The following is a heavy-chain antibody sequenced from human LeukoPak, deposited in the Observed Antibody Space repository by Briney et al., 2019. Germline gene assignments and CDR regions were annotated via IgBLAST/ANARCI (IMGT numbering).Heavy chain of an antibody. CDR3: ARRVVGGTDYFDY. J-gene: IGHJ4*02. D-gene: IGHD1-26*01. V-gene: IGHV3-11*04. Sequence: GGPLRLSCAASGFTFSDYYMSWIRQAPGKGLEWVSYISSSCSTIYYADSVKGRFTIYRDNAKNSLYLQMRRLSAEDTAVYYCARRVVGGTDYFDYWGQGTLVTVSS. CDR1: GFTFSDYY. CDR2: ISSSCSTI.